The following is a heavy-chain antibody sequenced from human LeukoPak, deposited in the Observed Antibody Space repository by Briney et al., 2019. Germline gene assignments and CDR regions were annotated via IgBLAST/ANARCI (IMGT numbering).Heavy chain of an antibody. D-gene: IGHD5-18*01. J-gene: IGHJ3*02. Sequence: ETLSLTCTVSGGSISSSSYYWGWIRQAPGKGLEWVSSISSSSSYIYYADSVKGRFTISRDNAKNSLYLQMNSLRAEDTAVYYCARDRSTWIQQGAFDIWGQGTMVTVSS. CDR1: GGSISSSS. V-gene: IGHV3-21*01. CDR3: ARDRSTWIQQGAFDI. CDR2: ISSSSSYI.